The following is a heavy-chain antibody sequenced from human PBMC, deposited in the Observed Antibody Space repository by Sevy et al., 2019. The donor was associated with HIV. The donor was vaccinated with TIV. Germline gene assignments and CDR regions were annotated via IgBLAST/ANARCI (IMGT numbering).Heavy chain of an antibody. CDR1: GGTFSSYA. CDR3: ARYDSSGYLPFHFDY. CDR2: IIPIFGTA. J-gene: IGHJ4*02. Sequence: ASVKVSCKASGGTFSSYAISWVRQAPGQGLEWMGGIIPIFGTANYAQKFQGRVTITADESTSTAYMELSGLRSEDTAVYYCARYDSSGYLPFHFDYWGQGTLVTVSS. D-gene: IGHD3-22*01. V-gene: IGHV1-69*13.